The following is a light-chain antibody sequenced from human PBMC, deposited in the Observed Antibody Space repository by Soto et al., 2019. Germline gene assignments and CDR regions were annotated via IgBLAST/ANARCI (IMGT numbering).Light chain of an antibody. CDR2: AAS. J-gene: IGKJ3*01. CDR3: QQYGGSPFT. Sequence: EIVLTQSPGTLSLSPGERATLSCRASQSVSVNSLAWYQQKGGQAPRLLIYAASTRATGVPDRFSGSGSGTDFALTISRLETEDFAVHYCQQYGGSPFTFGPGTKVDIK. CDR1: QSVSVNS. V-gene: IGKV3-20*01.